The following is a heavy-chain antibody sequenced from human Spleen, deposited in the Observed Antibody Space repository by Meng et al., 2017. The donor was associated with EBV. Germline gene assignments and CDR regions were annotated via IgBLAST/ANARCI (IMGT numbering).Heavy chain of an antibody. D-gene: IGHD6-13*01. Sequence: EGQLVESGGGLVQPGGSLRLSCVAPGFTFRSYWMHWVRQAPGKGLVWVSRINTDGISTTYADSVKGRFTISRDNAKNTLYLQMNSLRAEDTAVYYCARAEQQLFPFDYWGQGTLVTVSS. CDR3: ARAEQQLFPFDY. V-gene: IGHV3-74*01. CDR2: INTDGIST. J-gene: IGHJ4*02. CDR1: GFTFRSYW.